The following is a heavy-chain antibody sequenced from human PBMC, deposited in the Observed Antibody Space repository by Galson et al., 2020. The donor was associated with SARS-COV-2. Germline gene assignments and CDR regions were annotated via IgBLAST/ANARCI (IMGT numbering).Heavy chain of an antibody. Sequence: ASVKVSCKASGYTFTGYYMHWVRQAPGQGLEWMGWINPNSGGTNYAQKFQGRVTMTRDTSISTAYMELSRLRSDDTAVYYCARRSYYGSGELLYYYYGMDVWGQGTTVTVSS. J-gene: IGHJ6*02. CDR3: ARRSYYGSGELLYYYYGMDV. CDR1: GYTFTGYY. D-gene: IGHD3-10*01. V-gene: IGHV1-2*02. CDR2: INPNSGGT.